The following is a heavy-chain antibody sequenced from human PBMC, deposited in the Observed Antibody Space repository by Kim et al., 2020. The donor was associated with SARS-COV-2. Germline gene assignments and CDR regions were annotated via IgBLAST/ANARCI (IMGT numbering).Heavy chain of an antibody. Sequence: DSVKGRFTISKDNAQNSLYLEMNSLRAEDTAIYYCARGDTISSRPVRFDPWGQGTLVTVSS. J-gene: IGHJ5*02. D-gene: IGHD3-3*02. V-gene: IGHV3-7*01. CDR3: ARGDTISSRPVRFDP.